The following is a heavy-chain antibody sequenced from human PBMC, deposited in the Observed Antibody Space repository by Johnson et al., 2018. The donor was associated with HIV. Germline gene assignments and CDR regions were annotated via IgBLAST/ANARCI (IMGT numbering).Heavy chain of an antibody. CDR1: GFNFSDHY. D-gene: IGHD3-10*01. CDR2: ISSGGRTI. Sequence: QVQLVESGGGLVKPGGSLRLSCAASGFNFSDHYMTWIRQAPGKGLEWVSYISSGGRTIYYADSVKGRFTISRDNAKNSLYLQMNSLRAEDTAVYDCARALGRELEAFDIWGQGTMVTVSS. J-gene: IGHJ3*02. V-gene: IGHV3-11*01. CDR3: ARALGRELEAFDI.